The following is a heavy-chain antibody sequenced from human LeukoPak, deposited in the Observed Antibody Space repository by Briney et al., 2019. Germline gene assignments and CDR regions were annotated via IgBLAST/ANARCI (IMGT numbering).Heavy chain of an antibody. CDR3: AKLRPGAETFFYYYTDV. CDR1: GYTFTGYQ. Sequence: ASVMVSCKPSGYTFTGYQIHWVRQAPGQGLEWMGWINPDTGGTKYAQKFQGRVTMTRDTSITTAYMEMSKLRYDDTAVYYCAKLRPGAETFFYYYTDVWGKGTTVTVSS. V-gene: IGHV1-2*02. D-gene: IGHD4-23*01. J-gene: IGHJ6*03. CDR2: INPDTGGT.